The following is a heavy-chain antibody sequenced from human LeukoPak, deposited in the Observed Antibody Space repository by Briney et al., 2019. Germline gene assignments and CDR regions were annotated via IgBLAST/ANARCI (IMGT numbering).Heavy chain of an antibody. Sequence: GGSLRLSCAASGFTFSSYAMHWVRQAPGKGLEWVAVISYDGSNKYYADSVKGRFTISRDNSKNTLYLQMNSLRAEDTAVYYCARGLYGDSRYYFDYWGQGTLVTVSS. CDR1: GFTFSSYA. CDR2: ISYDGSNK. J-gene: IGHJ4*02. V-gene: IGHV3-30-3*01. D-gene: IGHD4-17*01. CDR3: ARGLYGDSRYYFDY.